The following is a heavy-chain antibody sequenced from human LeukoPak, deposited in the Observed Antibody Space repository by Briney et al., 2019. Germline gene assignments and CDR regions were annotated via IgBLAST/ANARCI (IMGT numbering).Heavy chain of an antibody. V-gene: IGHV3-21*01. J-gene: IGHJ4*02. D-gene: IGHD6-6*01. CDR1: GFTFSSYS. CDR3: ARDPEYSSSSFDY. CDR2: ISSSSGYI. Sequence: PGGSLRLSCAASGFTFSSYSMNWVRQAPGKGLEWVSSISSSSGYISYADSVKGRFTISRDNAKNSLYLQMNSLRAEDTAVYYCARDPEYSSSSFDYWGQGTLVSVPS.